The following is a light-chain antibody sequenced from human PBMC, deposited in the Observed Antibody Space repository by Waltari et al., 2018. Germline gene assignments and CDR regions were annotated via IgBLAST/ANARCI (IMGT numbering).Light chain of an antibody. CDR1: SSDIGNYNH. V-gene: IGLV2-14*01. Sequence: QSALTQPASVSESPGQSVTISCTGTSSDIGNYNHVHWYQQHPGKAPKLIIFEVYDRPSGVSDRFSASKSANTASLTISGLQAEDEADYYCSSYTNSSTWVFGGGTSLTVL. CDR3: SSYTNSSTWV. J-gene: IGLJ3*02. CDR2: EVY.